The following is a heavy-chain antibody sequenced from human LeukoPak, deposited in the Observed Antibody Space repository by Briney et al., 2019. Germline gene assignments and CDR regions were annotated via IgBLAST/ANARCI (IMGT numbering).Heavy chain of an antibody. Sequence: GGSLRLSCAASGFTFSSYSINWVRQAPGKGLEWVSSISSSSYIYYADSVKGRFTISRDNAKNSLYLQMNSLRAEDTAVYYCARDSYYDILTGYLRYFDYWGQGTLVTVSS. CDR2: ISSSSYI. V-gene: IGHV3-21*01. D-gene: IGHD3-9*01. J-gene: IGHJ4*02. CDR1: GFTFSSYS. CDR3: ARDSYYDILTGYLRYFDY.